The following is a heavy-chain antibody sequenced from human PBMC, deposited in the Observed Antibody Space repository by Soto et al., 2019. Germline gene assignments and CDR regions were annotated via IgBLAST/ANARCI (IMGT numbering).Heavy chain of an antibody. Sequence: SETLSLTCTVSGGSISSYYWSWIRQPPGKGLEWIGYIYYSGSTNYNPSLKSRVTISVDTSKNQFSLKLSSVTAADTAVYYCARAGNYSSSWYEPFDYWGQGTLVTVSS. V-gene: IGHV4-59*01. J-gene: IGHJ4*02. CDR3: ARAGNYSSSWYEPFDY. CDR1: GGSISSYY. D-gene: IGHD6-13*01. CDR2: IYYSGST.